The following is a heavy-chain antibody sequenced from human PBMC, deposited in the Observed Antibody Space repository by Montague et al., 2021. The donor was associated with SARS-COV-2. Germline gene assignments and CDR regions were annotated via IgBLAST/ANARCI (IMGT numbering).Heavy chain of an antibody. CDR1: GFTFSSYS. D-gene: IGHD6-13*01. CDR2: ISSSSSYI. V-gene: IGHV3-21*01. Sequence: SLRLSLSASGFTFSSYSMNWVRQAPGKGLEWVSSISSSSSYIYYADSVKGRFTISRDNAKNSLYLQMNSLRAEDTAVYYCARDDFRIAAAVFDYWGQGTLVTVSS. CDR3: ARDDFRIAAAVFDY. J-gene: IGHJ4*02.